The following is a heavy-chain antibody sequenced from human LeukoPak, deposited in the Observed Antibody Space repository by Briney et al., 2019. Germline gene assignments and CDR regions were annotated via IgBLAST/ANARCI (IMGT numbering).Heavy chain of an antibody. V-gene: IGHV3-23*01. CDR3: AKEGVGRYCSGGSCFETNWFDP. Sequence: GGSLRLSCAASGFTFSSYAMSWVRQAPGKGLEWVSALSGSGGSTYYADSVKGRFTISRDNSKNTLYLQMNSLRAEDTAVYYCAKEGVGRYCSGGSCFETNWFDPWGQGTLVTVSS. D-gene: IGHD2-15*01. CDR1: GFTFSSYA. CDR2: LSGSGGST. J-gene: IGHJ5*02.